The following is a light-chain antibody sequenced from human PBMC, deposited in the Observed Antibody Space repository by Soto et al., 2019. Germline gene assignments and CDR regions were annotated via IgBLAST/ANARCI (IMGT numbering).Light chain of an antibody. Sequence: DIQMTQSPSSLSASVGDRVTITCQASQDISNYLNWYQQKPGKAPMLLISDASNLETGVPSRFSGSVSGTYFTFSISSLQPEDIATYFCQQCDDLPLTFGGGTKVEI. J-gene: IGKJ4*01. V-gene: IGKV1-33*01. CDR3: QQCDDLPLT. CDR1: QDISNY. CDR2: DAS.